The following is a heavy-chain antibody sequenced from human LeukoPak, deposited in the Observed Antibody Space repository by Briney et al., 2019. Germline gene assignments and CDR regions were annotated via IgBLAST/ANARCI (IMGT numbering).Heavy chain of an antibody. CDR2: IYPDDSDT. D-gene: IGHD2-15*01. J-gene: IGHJ4*02. V-gene: IGHV5-51*01. CDR3: VRRQYCSGGSCFSGSYDY. Sequence: GESLKISYKGSGYSFTSYWIGWVRQMPGKGLEYMAIIYPDDSDTRYSPSFQGQVTISADKSISTAYLQWSSLKASDTAMYYCVRRQYCSGGSCFSGSYDYWGQGTLVTVSS. CDR1: GYSFTSYW.